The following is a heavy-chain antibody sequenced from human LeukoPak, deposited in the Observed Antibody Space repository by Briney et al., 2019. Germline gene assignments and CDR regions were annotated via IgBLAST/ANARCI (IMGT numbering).Heavy chain of an antibody. J-gene: IGHJ4*02. CDR1: GFTFSSYA. Sequence: PRGSLRLSCAASGFTFSSYAMSWVRQAPGKGLEWVSAISGSGGSTYYANSVKGRFTISRDNSKNTLYLQMNSLRAEDTAVYYCAKDLGDAITFGGVIVIPPYFDYWGQGTLVTVSS. D-gene: IGHD3-16*02. CDR2: ISGSGGST. CDR3: AKDLGDAITFGGVIVIPPYFDY. V-gene: IGHV3-23*01.